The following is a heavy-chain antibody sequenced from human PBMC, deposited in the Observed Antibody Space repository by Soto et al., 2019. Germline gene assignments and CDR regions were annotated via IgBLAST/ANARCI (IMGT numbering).Heavy chain of an antibody. CDR1: EYNFASYW. D-gene: IGHD3-10*01. CDR3: AVPYYYGSGSYPTYYYYYGMDV. CDR2: IDPSDSST. V-gene: IGHV5-10-1*01. J-gene: IGHJ6*02. Sequence: PGESLKISCRGSEYNFASYWISWVRQMPGKGLEWMGSIDPSDSSTNYSPSFQGHVTISADKSISTAYLQWSSLKASDTAMYYCAVPYYYGSGSYPTYYYYYGMDVWGQGTTVTVSS.